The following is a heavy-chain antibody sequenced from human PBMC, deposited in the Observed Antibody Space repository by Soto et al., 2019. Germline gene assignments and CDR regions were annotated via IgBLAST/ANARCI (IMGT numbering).Heavy chain of an antibody. J-gene: IGHJ6*02. CDR3: ARGVTIFGVVISYYYGMDV. CDR2: INHSGST. Sequence: SETLSLTCAVYGGSFSGYYWSWIRQPPGKGLEWIGEINHSGSTNYNPSLKSRVTISVDTSKNQFSLKLSSVTAADTAVYYCARGVTIFGVVISYYYGMDVWGQGTTVTVSS. CDR1: GGSFSGYY. D-gene: IGHD3-3*01. V-gene: IGHV4-34*01.